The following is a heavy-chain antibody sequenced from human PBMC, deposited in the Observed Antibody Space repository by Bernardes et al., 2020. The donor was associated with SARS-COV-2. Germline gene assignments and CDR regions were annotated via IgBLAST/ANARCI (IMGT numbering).Heavy chain of an antibody. J-gene: IGHJ2*01. CDR1: GFTFSGYH. D-gene: IGHD3-10*01. CDR3: ARGQGMRYFDL. V-gene: IGHV3-33*01. Sequence: GGSLRLSCAASGFTFSGYHMHWVRQAPGKGLEWVAVIWFDGSNHYYADSVRGRITIARDNAKNTLFLQMNSLRGEDTAVYYCARGQGMRYFDLWGRGTLVTVSS. CDR2: IWFDGSNH.